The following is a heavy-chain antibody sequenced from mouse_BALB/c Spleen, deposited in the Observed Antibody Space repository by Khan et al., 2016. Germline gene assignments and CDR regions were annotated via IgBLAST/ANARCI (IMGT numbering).Heavy chain of an antibody. CDR1: GFTFSDYY. CDR3: ARDHNWYFDV. J-gene: IGHJ1*01. CDR2: ISDGGSYT. V-gene: IGHV5-4*02. Sequence: EVELVESGGGLVKPGGSLKLSCAASGFTFSDYYMYWVRQTPEKRLEWVATISDGGSYTYYPDSVKGRFTISRDNAKNNLYLQLSRLKSEDTAMYYCARDHNWYFDVWGAGTTVTVSS.